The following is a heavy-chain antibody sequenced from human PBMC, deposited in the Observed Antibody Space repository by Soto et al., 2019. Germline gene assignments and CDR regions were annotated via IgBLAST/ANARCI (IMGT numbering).Heavy chain of an antibody. Sequence: PSETLSLTCTVSGGSINSGGYYWSWIRQHPGKGLGWIGYINYSGSTNYNPSLKSRVIISRDTSKNQLSLNLSSVTAADTAIYYCARNYYNSKGYGYWGQGTLVTVSS. CDR1: GGSINSGGYY. CDR3: ARNYYNSKGYGY. V-gene: IGHV4-31*03. J-gene: IGHJ4*02. D-gene: IGHD3-22*01. CDR2: INYSGST.